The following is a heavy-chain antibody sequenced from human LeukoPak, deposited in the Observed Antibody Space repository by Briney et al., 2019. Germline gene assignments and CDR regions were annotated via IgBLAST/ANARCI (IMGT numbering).Heavy chain of an antibody. D-gene: IGHD6-19*01. Sequence: ASAKVSCKASGYTFTGYYMHWVRQAPGQGLEWMGRINPNSGGTNYAQKFQGRVTMTRDTSISTAYMELSRLRSDDTAVYYCAIIAVAGTANFDYWGQGTLVTVSS. CDR1: GYTFTGYY. V-gene: IGHV1-2*06. CDR2: INPNSGGT. CDR3: AIIAVAGTANFDY. J-gene: IGHJ4*02.